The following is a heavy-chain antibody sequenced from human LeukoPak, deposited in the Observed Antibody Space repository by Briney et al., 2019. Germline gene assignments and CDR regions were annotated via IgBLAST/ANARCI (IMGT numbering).Heavy chain of an antibody. D-gene: IGHD2-2*01. V-gene: IGHV3-7*01. CDR3: ARWRGSTSERSDY. J-gene: IGHJ4*02. CDR1: GFTFSDYW. CDR2: IRQDGSAK. Sequence: GSLRLSCTASGFTFSDYWMTWVRQAPGKGLEWVANIRQDGSAKYYVDSVKGRFTISRDNAKNSLYLQMDSLRVEDTATYYCARWRGSTSERSDYWGQGTLVTVSS.